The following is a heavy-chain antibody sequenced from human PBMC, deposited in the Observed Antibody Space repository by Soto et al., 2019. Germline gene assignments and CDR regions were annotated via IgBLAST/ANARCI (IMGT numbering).Heavy chain of an antibody. CDR3: ASHDFWSGYHFDY. CDR1: VGSISSSSYY. Sequence: QLQLQESGPGLVKPSETLSLTCTVSVGSISSSSYYWGWIRQPPGKGLEWIGSIYYSGSTYYNPSHKSRVTISVDTSKNQFSQKLSSVTAADTAVYYCASHDFWSGYHFDYWGQGTLVTVSS. CDR2: IYYSGST. D-gene: IGHD3-3*01. V-gene: IGHV4-39*01. J-gene: IGHJ4*02.